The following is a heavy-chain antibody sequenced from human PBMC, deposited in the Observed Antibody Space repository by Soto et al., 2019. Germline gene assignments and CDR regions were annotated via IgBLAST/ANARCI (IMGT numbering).Heavy chain of an antibody. CDR1: GFTFSTYA. V-gene: IGHV3-64*02. Sequence: GGSLRLSCAASGFTFSTYAMEWVRQAPGKGLEYVSAISSNGGSTYYADSVKGRFIISGDNSKNTLYLQMGSLRAEDMAVYYSARGWQWISYWGQGTLVTVSS. CDR3: ARGWQWISY. CDR2: ISSNGGST. D-gene: IGHD6-19*01. J-gene: IGHJ4*02.